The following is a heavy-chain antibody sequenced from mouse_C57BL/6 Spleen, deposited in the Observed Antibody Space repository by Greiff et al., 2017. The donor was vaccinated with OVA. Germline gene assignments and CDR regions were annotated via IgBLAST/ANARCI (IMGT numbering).Heavy chain of an antibody. V-gene: IGHV1-53*01. CDR3: ARWGYYGSPSWFAY. D-gene: IGHD1-1*01. Sequence: QVQLKQPGTELVKPGASVKLSCKASGYTFTSYWMHWVKQRPGQGLEWIGNINPSNGGTNYNEKFKSKATLTVDKSSSTAYMQLSSLTSEDSAVYYCARWGYYGSPSWFAYWGQGTLVTVSA. J-gene: IGHJ3*01. CDR1: GYTFTSYW. CDR2: INPSNGGT.